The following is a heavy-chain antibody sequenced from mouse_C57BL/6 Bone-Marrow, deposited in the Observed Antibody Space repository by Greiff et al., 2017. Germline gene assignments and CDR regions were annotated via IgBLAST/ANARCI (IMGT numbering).Heavy chain of an antibody. D-gene: IGHD2-2*01. Sequence: VQLQQPGAELVRPGSSVKLSCKASGYTFTSYWMHWVKQRPIQGLEWIGNIDPSDSETHYNQKFKDKATLTVDKSSSTDYMQLSSLTSEDSAVYYCARKGGYGGYFDVWGTGTTVTVSS. J-gene: IGHJ1*03. CDR1: GYTFTSYW. CDR3: ARKGGYGGYFDV. CDR2: IDPSDSET. V-gene: IGHV1-52*01.